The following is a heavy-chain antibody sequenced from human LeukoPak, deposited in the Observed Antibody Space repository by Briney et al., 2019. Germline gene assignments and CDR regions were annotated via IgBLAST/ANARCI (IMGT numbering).Heavy chain of an antibody. CDR2: ISGSGGST. CDR1: GFTFSSYA. J-gene: IGHJ4*02. CDR3: AKDSYSGSYYY. V-gene: IGHV3-23*01. Sequence: GGSLRLSCAASGFTFSSYAMSWVRQAPGKGLEWVSAISGSGGSTYYADSVKGRFTISRDNSENTLYLQMNSLRAEDTAVYYCAKDSYSGSYYYWGQGTLVTVSS. D-gene: IGHD1-26*01.